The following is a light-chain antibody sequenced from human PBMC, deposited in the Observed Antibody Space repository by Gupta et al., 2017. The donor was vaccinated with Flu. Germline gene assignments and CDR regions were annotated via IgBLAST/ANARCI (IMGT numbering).Light chain of an antibody. CDR2: NDS. CDR3: QVWDRGRDHDV. Sequence: VVTQPPSVSVAPGPPATITCGADSIGTKTVHWYQQQPGQAPVLVVSNDSDRPSGIPGRFSGSNSGTTATLTINRVEAGEAADYYCQVWDRGRDHDVFGPGTKVIVL. J-gene: IGLJ1*01. V-gene: IGLV3-21*02. CDR1: SIGTKT.